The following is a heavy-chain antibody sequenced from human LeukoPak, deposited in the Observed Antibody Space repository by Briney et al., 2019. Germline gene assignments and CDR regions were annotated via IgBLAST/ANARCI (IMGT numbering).Heavy chain of an antibody. V-gene: IGHV4-39*01. CDR3: ARHFRAFDI. CDR2: IYYSGST. Sequence: SETLSLTCTVSGGSISSSSYYWGWIRQPPGKGLEWIGSIYYSGSTYYNPSLKSRVTISVDTSKNQFSLKLSSVTAADTAVYYCARHFRAFDIWGQGTMVTVSS. J-gene: IGHJ3*02. CDR1: GGSISSSSYY.